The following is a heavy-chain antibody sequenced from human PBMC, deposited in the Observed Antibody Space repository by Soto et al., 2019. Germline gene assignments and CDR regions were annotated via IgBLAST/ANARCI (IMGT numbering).Heavy chain of an antibody. CDR2: IIPIFGTA. D-gene: IGHD3-16*01. CDR3: ATAPEGGTAYYYYCMDV. J-gene: IGHJ6*02. CDR1: GGTFSSYA. V-gene: IGHV1-69*12. Sequence: QVQLVQSGAEVKKPGSSVKVSCKASGGTFSSYAISWVRQAPGQGLEWMGGIIPIFGTAGYAQKFQDRLTITADESKGKAYRDLSSLRSEDTAVYYYATAPEGGTAYYYYCMDVWGQGTTVTVSS.